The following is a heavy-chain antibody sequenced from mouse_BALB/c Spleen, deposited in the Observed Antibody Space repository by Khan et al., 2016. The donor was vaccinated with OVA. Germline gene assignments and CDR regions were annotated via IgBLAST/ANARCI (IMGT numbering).Heavy chain of an antibody. V-gene: IGHV9-1*02. CDR2: INTYTGEP. CDR3: ARISSNWYSDC. Sequence: GKNGPEMKKHGETVKIYCKDSGYTLKNNGMNWVKQAPGKGLKWMGWINTYTGEPTYADDFKGRFVFSLETSASTAYLQINNLKNEDMTTYFSARISSNWYSDCWSEGTTVTVSS. D-gene: IGHD6-2*01. J-gene: IGHJ1*01. CDR1: GYTLKNNG.